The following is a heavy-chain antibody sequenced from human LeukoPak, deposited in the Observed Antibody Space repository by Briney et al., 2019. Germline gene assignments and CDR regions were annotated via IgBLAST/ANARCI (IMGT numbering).Heavy chain of an antibody. Sequence: GGSLRLSCAASGFTFSSYSMTWVRQAPGKGLEWVSSISSSSSYIYYADSVKGRFTISRDNAKNSLYLQMNSLRAEDTAVYYCARFAPAAPAFDYWGQGTLVTVSS. CDR2: ISSSSSYI. V-gene: IGHV3-21*01. J-gene: IGHJ4*02. CDR1: GFTFSSYS. D-gene: IGHD2-2*01. CDR3: ARFAPAAPAFDY.